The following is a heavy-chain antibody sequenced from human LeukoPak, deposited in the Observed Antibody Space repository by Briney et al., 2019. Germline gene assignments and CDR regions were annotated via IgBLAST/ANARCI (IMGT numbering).Heavy chain of an antibody. CDR2: ISSSGSTI. CDR1: GFTFSSYS. V-gene: IGHV3-48*01. CDR3: ARDDPIVVVPAYI. J-gene: IGHJ3*02. D-gene: IGHD2-2*01. Sequence: GGSLRLSCAASGFTFSSYSMNWVRQAPGKGLEWVSYISSSGSTIYYADSVKGRFTISRDNAKNSLYLQMNSLRAEDTAVYYCARDDPIVVVPAYIWGQGTMVTVSS.